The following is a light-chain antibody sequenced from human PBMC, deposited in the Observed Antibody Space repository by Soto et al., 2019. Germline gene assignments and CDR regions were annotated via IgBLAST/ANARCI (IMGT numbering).Light chain of an antibody. CDR1: QSISSY. V-gene: IGKV1-39*01. CDR3: QQSYSTPYT. CDR2: AAS. J-gene: IGKJ2*01. Sequence: DIQMTQSTSSLSASVGDRVTITCLASQSISSYLNWYQQKLGKAPKLLIYAASSLQSGVPSRVSGSGSGTDFTLTISSLQPADFATYYCQQSYSTPYTFGQGTKLDSK.